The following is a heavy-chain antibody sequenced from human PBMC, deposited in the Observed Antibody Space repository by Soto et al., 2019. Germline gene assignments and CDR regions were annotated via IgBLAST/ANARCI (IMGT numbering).Heavy chain of an antibody. CDR3: ASTKYYYDSSGYGAFDI. Sequence: SVKVSCKASGGTFSSYAISWVRQAPGQGLEWMGGIIPIFGTANYAQKFQGRVTITADESTSTAYMELSSLRSEDTAVYYCASTKYYYDSSGYGAFDIWGQGTMVTVSS. CDR1: GGTFSSYA. D-gene: IGHD3-22*01. V-gene: IGHV1-69*13. J-gene: IGHJ3*02. CDR2: IIPIFGTA.